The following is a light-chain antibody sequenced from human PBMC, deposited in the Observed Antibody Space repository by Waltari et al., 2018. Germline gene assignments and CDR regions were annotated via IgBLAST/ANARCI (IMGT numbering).Light chain of an antibody. Sequence: DIVFTQSPGTLSLSPGERASLSCSSSQPVSSSYLACYQQIPGRAPRLLIHDASNRATGIPDRFLAGGSGTDFTLTITRLEPEDVAVYYCHQYGPSYTFGQGTKLEI. CDR3: HQYGPSYT. CDR1: QPVSSSY. V-gene: IGKV3-20*01. CDR2: DAS. J-gene: IGKJ2*01.